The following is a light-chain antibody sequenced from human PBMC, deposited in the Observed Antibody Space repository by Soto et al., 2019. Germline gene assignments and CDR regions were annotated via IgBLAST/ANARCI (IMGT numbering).Light chain of an antibody. V-gene: IGKV1-33*01. J-gene: IGKJ4*01. CDR2: DAS. CDR3: QQYDNLPLT. Sequence: DIQMTQSPSSVSPSVGARVTITCLASQSISSYLNWYQQKPGKAPKLLIYDASNLETGVPSRFSGSGSGTDFTFTISSLQPEDIATYYCQQYDNLPLTFGGGTKVDI. CDR1: QSISSY.